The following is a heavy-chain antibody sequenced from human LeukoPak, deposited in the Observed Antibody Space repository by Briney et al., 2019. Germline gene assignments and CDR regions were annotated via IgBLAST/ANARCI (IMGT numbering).Heavy chain of an antibody. CDR1: GGSFSGHY. CDR2: TSQSGST. V-gene: IGHV4-34*01. D-gene: IGHD1-26*01. J-gene: IGHJ4*02. Sequence: PSETLSLTCAVYGGSFSGHYWSWIRQPPGKGLEWIGETSQSGSTNYNPSLKNRVTISADTSKNQFSVKLTSVTAADTAMYYCARRPRSSGSHDGPSGLDYWGQGNLVTVTS. CDR3: ARRPRSSGSHDGPSGLDY.